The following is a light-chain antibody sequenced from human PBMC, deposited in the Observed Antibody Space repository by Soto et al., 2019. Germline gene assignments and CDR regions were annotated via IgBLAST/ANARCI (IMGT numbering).Light chain of an antibody. CDR1: QGISSY. J-gene: IGKJ1*01. CDR3: QQTYSTPWT. CDR2: AAS. V-gene: IGKV1-8*01. Sequence: AIRMTQSPSSFSASTGDRVTITCRASQGISSYLAWYQQKPGKAPKLLIYAASSLQSGVPSRFSGSGSGTDFTLTISSLQPEDFATYSCQQTYSTPWTFGQGTKVDIK.